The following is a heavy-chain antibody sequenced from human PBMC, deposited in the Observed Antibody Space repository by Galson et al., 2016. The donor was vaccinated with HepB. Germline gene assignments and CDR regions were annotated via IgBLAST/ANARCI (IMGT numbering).Heavy chain of an antibody. CDR2: INPTSGGS. J-gene: IGHJ5*02. CDR3: ARTQNWTYDP. CDR1: GDTFTGYY. Sequence: SVKVSCKASGDTFTGYYIHWVRQAPGQGLEWMGRINPTSGGSHYARRFQGRVAMTRDTSISTAYMELRRLRSDDTAVYYCARTQNWTYDPWGQGTLVTVSS. V-gene: IGHV1-2*06. D-gene: IGHD1-7*01.